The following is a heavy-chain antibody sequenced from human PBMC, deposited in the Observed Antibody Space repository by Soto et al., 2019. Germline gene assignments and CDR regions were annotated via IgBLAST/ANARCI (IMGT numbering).Heavy chain of an antibody. V-gene: IGHV3-30-3*01. CDR2: ISYDGSNK. J-gene: IGHJ6*02. Sequence: GGSLRLSCAASGFTFSSYAMHWVRQAPGKGLEWVAVISYDGSNKYYADSVKGRFTISRDNSKNTLYLQMNSLRAEDTAVYYCASEYYDILTGYYYYYGMDVWGQGTTVTVSS. CDR3: ASEYYDILTGYYYYYGMDV. D-gene: IGHD3-9*01. CDR1: GFTFSSYA.